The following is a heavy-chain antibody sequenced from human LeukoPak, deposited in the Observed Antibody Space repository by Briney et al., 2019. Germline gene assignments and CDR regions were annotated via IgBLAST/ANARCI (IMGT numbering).Heavy chain of an antibody. Sequence: LRLSCAASGFTFSDHHMDWVRQAPGKGLEWIGYMYYTGSSSYSPSLKSRVTISVDTSKNQFSLKLSSVTTADTAIYYCARGSIPTQNWFDPWGQGTPVTVSS. J-gene: IGHJ5*02. CDR3: ARGSIPTQNWFDP. V-gene: IGHV4-59*11. CDR1: GFTFSDHH. CDR2: MYYTGSS. D-gene: IGHD2-2*01.